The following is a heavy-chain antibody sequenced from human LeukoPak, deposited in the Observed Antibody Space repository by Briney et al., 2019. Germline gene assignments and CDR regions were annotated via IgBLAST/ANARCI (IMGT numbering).Heavy chain of an antibody. Sequence: GGSLRLSCAASGFTFSNYNMNWVRQAPGRGLEWVSYISISSSTIYYADSVKGRFTISRDNAKNSLYLQMNSLRAEDTAVYYCARVGYSYRNDYWGHGTLVTVSS. CDR3: ARVGYSYRNDY. V-gene: IGHV3-48*01. CDR1: GFTFSNYN. CDR2: ISISSSTI. J-gene: IGHJ4*01. D-gene: IGHD5-18*01.